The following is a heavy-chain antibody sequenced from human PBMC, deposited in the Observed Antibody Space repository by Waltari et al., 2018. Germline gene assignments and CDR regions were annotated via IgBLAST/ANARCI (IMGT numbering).Heavy chain of an antibody. CDR3: ANYGGRREYYDSSGPLAWYFDL. J-gene: IGHJ2*01. CDR2: ISGSGGRT. V-gene: IGHV3-23*01. D-gene: IGHD3-22*01. CDR1: GSSLSSGYS. Sequence: VQLQESGPGLVKPSETLSLTCAVSGSSLSSGYSWGWIRQPPGKGLEWVSAISGSGGRTYYADSVKGRFTISRDNAKNTLYLQMNSLRAEDTAVYYCANYGGRREYYDSSGPLAWYFDLWGRGTLVTVSS.